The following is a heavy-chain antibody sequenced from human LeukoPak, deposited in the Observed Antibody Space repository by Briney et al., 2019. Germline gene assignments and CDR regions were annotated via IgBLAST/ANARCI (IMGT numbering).Heavy chain of an antibody. D-gene: IGHD1-26*01. J-gene: IGHJ4*02. CDR2: IYYSGST. CDR1: GGSISSSSYY. Sequence: SETLSLTCTVSGGSISSSSYYWGWIRQPPGKGLEWIGSIYYSGSTYYNPSLKSRVTISVDTSKNQFSLKLSSVTAADTAVYYCARRPSPSGRATADFDYWGQGTLVTVSS. V-gene: IGHV4-39*01. CDR3: ARRPSPSGRATADFDY.